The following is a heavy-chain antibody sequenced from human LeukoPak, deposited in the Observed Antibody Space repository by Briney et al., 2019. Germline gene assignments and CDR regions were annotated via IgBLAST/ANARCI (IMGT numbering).Heavy chain of an antibody. CDR2: IFHSGSA. V-gene: IGHV4-59*08. Sequence: SETLSLTCTVSGGSISNYYWTWIRQPPGRGLEWIGYIFHSGSANYNPSLKSRVTISVDTSNNQFSLKLNSVTAADTAVYYCARRYCSGGSCYSCLDYWGQGTLVTVSS. CDR1: GGSISNYY. D-gene: IGHD2-15*01. CDR3: ARRYCSGGSCYSCLDY. J-gene: IGHJ4*02.